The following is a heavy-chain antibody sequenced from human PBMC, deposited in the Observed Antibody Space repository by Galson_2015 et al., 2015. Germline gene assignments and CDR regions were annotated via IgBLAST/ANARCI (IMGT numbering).Heavy chain of an antibody. D-gene: IGHD6-13*01. V-gene: IGHV3-7*01. J-gene: IGHJ4*02. Sequence: SLRLSRAASGFTFSSYWMSWVRQAPGKGLEWVANIKQDGSEKYYVDSVKGRFTISGDNAKNSLYLQMNSLRAEDTAVYYCARDGSSSWYPRYWGQGTLVTVSS. CDR1: GFTFSSYW. CDR2: IKQDGSEK. CDR3: ARDGSSSWYPRY.